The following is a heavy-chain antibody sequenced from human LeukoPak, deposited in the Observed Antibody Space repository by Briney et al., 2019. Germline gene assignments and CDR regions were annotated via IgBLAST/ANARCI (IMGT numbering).Heavy chain of an antibody. D-gene: IGHD6-13*01. CDR3: AREVAASSWSY. CDR2: IYYSGST. J-gene: IGHJ4*02. CDR1: GGSISSGSYY. Sequence: LETLSLTCTVSGGSISSGSYYWGWIRQPPGKGLEWVGSIYYSGSTYYNPSLKSRVTISVDTSKKQFSLKLNSVTAADTAVYYCAREVAASSWSYWGQGTLVTLSS. V-gene: IGHV4-39*01.